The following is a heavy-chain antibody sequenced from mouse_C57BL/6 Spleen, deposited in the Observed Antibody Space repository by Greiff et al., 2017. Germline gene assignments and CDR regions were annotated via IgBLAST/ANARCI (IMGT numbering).Heavy chain of an antibody. V-gene: IGHV1-80*01. CDR1: GYAFSSYW. CDR2: IYPGDGDT. J-gene: IGHJ2*01. D-gene: IGHD2-3*01. Sequence: QVHVKQSGAELVKPGASVKISCKASGYAFSSYWMNWVKQRPGKGLEWIGQIYPGDGDTNYNGKFKGKATLTADKSSSTAYMQLSSLTSEDSAVYFCAIGIYDGYPYYFDYWGQGTTLTVSS. CDR3: AIGIYDGYPYYFDY.